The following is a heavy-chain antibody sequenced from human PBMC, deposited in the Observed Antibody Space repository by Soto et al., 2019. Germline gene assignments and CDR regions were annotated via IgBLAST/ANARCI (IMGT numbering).Heavy chain of an antibody. J-gene: IGHJ4*02. CDR2: IYWDDDK. D-gene: IGHD3-16*01. CDR3: AHRIGALEY. V-gene: IGHV2-5*02. Sequence: QITLKESGPTLVKPTQTLTLTCTFSGFSLSTSGVGVGWIRQPPGKALEWLALIYWDDDKRYSPSPKSRLTITKDTPKNPVVLTMRSMDPVDTATYFCAHRIGALEYWGQGTLVTVSS. CDR1: GFSLSTSGVG.